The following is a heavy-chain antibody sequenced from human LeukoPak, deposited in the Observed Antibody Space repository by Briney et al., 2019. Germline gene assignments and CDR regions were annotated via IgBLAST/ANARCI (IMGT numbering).Heavy chain of an antibody. D-gene: IGHD3-22*01. V-gene: IGHV3-23*01. CDR2: ISGSGGST. CDR3: AKEGDYYYDSSGWPYY. J-gene: IGHJ4*02. Sequence: GGSLRLSCAASGFTFSSYAMSWVRQAPGKGLEWVSAISGSGGSTYYADSVKGRFTISRDNSKNTLYLQMNSLRAEDTAVYYCAKEGDYYYDSSGWPYYWGQGTLVTVSS. CDR1: GFTFSSYA.